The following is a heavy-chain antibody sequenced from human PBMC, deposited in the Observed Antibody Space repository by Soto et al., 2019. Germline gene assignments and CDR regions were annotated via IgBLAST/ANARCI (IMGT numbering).Heavy chain of an antibody. CDR3: ARVLITGTTLSWFYA. D-gene: IGHD1-7*01. V-gene: IGHV5-51*01. Sequence: PGESLKISCKGSGYSFTYYWIGWVRQMPGKGLDWMGIIYPGDSDTRYSPSFQGQVTISADKSISTAYLQWGSLKASDTATYYCARVLITGTTLSWFYAWGQGTLVTVSS. CDR2: IYPGDSDT. CDR1: GYSFTYYW. J-gene: IGHJ5*02.